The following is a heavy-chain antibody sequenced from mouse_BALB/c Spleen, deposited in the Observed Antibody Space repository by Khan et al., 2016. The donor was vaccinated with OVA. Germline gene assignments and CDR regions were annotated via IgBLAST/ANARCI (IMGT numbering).Heavy chain of an antibody. CDR3: ARFFGNYGWYFDV. Sequence: QMQLEESGPAMVAPSQSLSITCTVSGFSLTNYGVHWVRQPPGKGLEWLGLIWAGGRTNYNLALMSRLSISKDNSKSQVFLKMNSLQADDTAIYXCARFFGNYGWYFDVWGAGTTVTVSS. CDR1: GFSLTNYG. D-gene: IGHD2-1*01. J-gene: IGHJ1*01. V-gene: IGHV2-9*02. CDR2: IWAGGRT.